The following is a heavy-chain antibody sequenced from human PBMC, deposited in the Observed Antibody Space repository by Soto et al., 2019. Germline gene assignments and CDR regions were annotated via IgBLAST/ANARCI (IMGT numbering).Heavy chain of an antibody. V-gene: IGHV5-51*01. CDR2: IYPGDSDT. CDR3: ARAAAGTGYYYYYGMDV. J-gene: IGHJ6*02. D-gene: IGHD6-13*01. Sequence: GESLKISCKGSGYSFTSYWIGWVRQMPGKGLEWMGIIYPGDSDTRYSPSFQGQVTISADKSISTAYLQRSSLKASDTAMYYCARAAAGTGYYYYYGMDVWGQGTTVTVSS. CDR1: GYSFTSYW.